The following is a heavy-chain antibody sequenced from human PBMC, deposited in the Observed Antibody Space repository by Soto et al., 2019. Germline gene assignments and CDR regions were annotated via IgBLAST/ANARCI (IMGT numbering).Heavy chain of an antibody. D-gene: IGHD3-22*01. Sequence: PGGSLRLSCAASGFTFIDYYMSWSRQAPGKGLEWVSYISSSDSIIYYADSVKGRFTISRDNAKNSLYLQMNSLRAEDTAVYYCARDLGYYDSSGYFDYWGQGTLVTVSS. J-gene: IGHJ4*02. CDR3: ARDLGYYDSSGYFDY. CDR2: ISSSDSII. CDR1: GFTFIDYY. V-gene: IGHV3-11*01.